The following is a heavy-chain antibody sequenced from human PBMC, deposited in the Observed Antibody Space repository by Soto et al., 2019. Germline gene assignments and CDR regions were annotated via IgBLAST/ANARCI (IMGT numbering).Heavy chain of an antibody. V-gene: IGHV1-3*01. D-gene: IGHD5-18*01. Sequence: ASVKVSCKASGYTFTSYAVHWVRQAPGQRLEWMGWINAGNGNTKYSQKFQGRVTITRDTSASTAYMELSSLRSEDTAVYYCARDAVDTAMVPYFDYWRQGTLVTVSS. CDR1: GYTFTSYA. CDR3: ARDAVDTAMVPYFDY. J-gene: IGHJ4*02. CDR2: INAGNGNT.